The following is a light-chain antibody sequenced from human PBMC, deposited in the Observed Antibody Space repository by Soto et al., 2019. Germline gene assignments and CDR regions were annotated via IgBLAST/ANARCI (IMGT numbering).Light chain of an antibody. CDR2: GAT. V-gene: IGLV2-8*01. CDR3: SSYAGRSMYV. CDR1: SSDVGTYDY. J-gene: IGLJ1*01. Sequence: QSVLTQPPSASGSPGQSVTFSCTGTSSDVGTYDYVSWYQQYPGKAPKLLIYGATRRPSGVPDRFSGSKSGNTAALTVSGLQAEDEAYYYCSSYAGRSMYVFGTGTKVTVL.